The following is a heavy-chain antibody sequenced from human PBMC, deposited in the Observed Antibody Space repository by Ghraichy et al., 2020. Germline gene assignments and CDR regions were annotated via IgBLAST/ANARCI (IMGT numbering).Heavy chain of an antibody. V-gene: IGHV4-38-2*02. CDR2: IYHSGST. CDR1: GYSISSGPY. D-gene: IGHD6-19*01. CDR3: ASTLAVAGTSN. Sequence: SETLSLTCTAPGYSISSGPYWGWTRQPPGKGLEWIGSIYHSGSTYYNPSLKSRVTISVDTSKNQFSLKLSSVTAADTAVYYCASTLAVAGTSNWGQGTLVTPSP. J-gene: IGHJ4*02.